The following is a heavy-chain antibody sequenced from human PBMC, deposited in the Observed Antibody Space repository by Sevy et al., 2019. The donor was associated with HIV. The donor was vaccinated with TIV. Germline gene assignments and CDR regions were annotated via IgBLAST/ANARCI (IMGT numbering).Heavy chain of an antibody. CDR1: GFTFSSYA. D-gene: IGHD3-16*01. V-gene: IGHV3-30-3*01. Sequence: GGSLRLSCAASGFTFSSYAMHWVRQAPGKGLEWVAVISYDGSNKYYADSVKGRFTISRDNSKNTLYLQMNSLRAEDTAVYYCAREATERGGAYYDYYGMDVRGQGTTVTVSS. CDR3: AREATERGGAYYDYYGMDV. J-gene: IGHJ6*02. CDR2: ISYDGSNK.